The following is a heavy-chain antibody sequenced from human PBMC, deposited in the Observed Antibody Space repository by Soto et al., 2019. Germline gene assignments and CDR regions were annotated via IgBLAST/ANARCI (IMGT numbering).Heavy chain of an antibody. V-gene: IGHV4-59*01. D-gene: IGHD6-13*01. J-gene: IGHJ4*02. CDR1: GGSISSYY. CDR2: IYYSGST. CDR3: ARGSSSWPYYFDY. Sequence: SETLSLTCTVSGGSISSYYWSWIRQPPGKGLEWIGYIYYSGSTTYTPSLKSRVTISVDTSKNQFSLRLNSVTAADTAVYYCARGSSSWPYYFDYWGQGTLVIVPS.